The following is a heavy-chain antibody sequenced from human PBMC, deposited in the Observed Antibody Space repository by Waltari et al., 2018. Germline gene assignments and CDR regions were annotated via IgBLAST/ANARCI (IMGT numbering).Heavy chain of an antibody. D-gene: IGHD3-10*01. CDR3: ARGVYGSGSYNLFDY. CDR1: GGSFSGYY. Sequence: QVQLQQWGAGLLKPSETLSLTCAVYGGSFSGYYWSWIRQPPGKGLEWIGEINHSGSTNYNPSLKSRVTISVDTSKNQFSLKLSSVTAADTAVYYCARGVYGSGSYNLFDYWGQGTLVTVSS. CDR2: INHSGST. V-gene: IGHV4-34*01. J-gene: IGHJ4*02.